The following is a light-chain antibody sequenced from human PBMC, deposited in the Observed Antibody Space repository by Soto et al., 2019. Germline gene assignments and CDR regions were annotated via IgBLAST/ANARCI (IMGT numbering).Light chain of an antibody. Sequence: QSALTQPASVSGSPGQSITISCTGTNNDIGTYDYVSWYQQHPGRAPRLLIYGVTTRPSGISDRFSASKSGNTASLTISGLQAEDEADYHCSSYSGSTAFYVFGTGTKVTVL. CDR3: SSYSGSTAFYV. V-gene: IGLV2-14*03. CDR2: GVT. J-gene: IGLJ1*01. CDR1: NNDIGTYDY.